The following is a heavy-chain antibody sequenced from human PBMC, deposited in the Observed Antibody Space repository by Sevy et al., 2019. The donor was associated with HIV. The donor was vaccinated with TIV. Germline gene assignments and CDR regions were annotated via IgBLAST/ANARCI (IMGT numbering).Heavy chain of an antibody. CDR2: INPNSGGT. V-gene: IGHV1-2*02. D-gene: IGHD3-10*01. CDR3: ARDSERAYHYYGSGSYMDV. J-gene: IGHJ6*04. CDR1: GYTFTGYY. Sequence: ASVKVSCKAYGYTFTGYYMHWVRQAPGQGLEWMGWINPNSGGTNYAQKFQGRVTMTRDTSISTAYMELSRLRSDDTAVYYCARDSERAYHYYGSGSYMDVRGKGTTVTVSS.